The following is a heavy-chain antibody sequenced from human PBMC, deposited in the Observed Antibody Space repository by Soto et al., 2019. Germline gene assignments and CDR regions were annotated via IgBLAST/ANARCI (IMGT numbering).Heavy chain of an antibody. Sequence: HPGGSLRLSCVASGFSFNNYGTHWVRQAPGKGLEWVAVIWYDGSNKYYADSVKGRFTISRDNSENTLYLQMSSLRAEDTAVYFCARDPSNGSGSYLDYWGQGALVTVSS. CDR1: GFSFNNYG. CDR2: IWYDGSNK. J-gene: IGHJ4*02. CDR3: ARDPSNGSGSYLDY. D-gene: IGHD3-10*01. V-gene: IGHV3-33*01.